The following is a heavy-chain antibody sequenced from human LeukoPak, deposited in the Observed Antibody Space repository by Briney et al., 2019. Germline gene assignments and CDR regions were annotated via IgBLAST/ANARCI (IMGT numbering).Heavy chain of an antibody. CDR2: IKHDGSEK. D-gene: IGHD3-3*01. CDR3: ATDRGWRTSGYYLYYFEY. V-gene: IGHV3-7*01. Sequence: GGSLRLSCAASGFILTNYFMSWVRQAPGKGLEWVASIKHDGSEKYYVDSVRGRFTISRDNTKNSLYLQMSSLRAEDTAVYYCATDRGWRTSGYYLYYFEYWGQGTLVTVSS. J-gene: IGHJ4*02. CDR1: GFILTNYF.